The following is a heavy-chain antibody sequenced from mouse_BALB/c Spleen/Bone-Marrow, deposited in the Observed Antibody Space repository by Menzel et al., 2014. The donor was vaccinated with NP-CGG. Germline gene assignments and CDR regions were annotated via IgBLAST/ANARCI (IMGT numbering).Heavy chain of an antibody. CDR1: GFNIKDTY. CDR2: IDPANGNT. V-gene: IGHV14-3*02. J-gene: IGHJ4*01. CDR3: ARERGDDCAYAMDD. Sequence: VQLQQSGAELVKPGASVKLSCTASGFNIKDTYMHWVKQRPEQGLEWIGRIDPANGNTKYDPKFQGEATITADTSSNTAYLQLRSRTSEDAAVDDCARERGDDCAYAMDDWGQGTSVTVSS. D-gene: IGHD2-13*01.